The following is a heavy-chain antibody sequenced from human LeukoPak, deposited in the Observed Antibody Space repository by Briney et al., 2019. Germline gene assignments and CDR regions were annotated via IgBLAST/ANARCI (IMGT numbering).Heavy chain of an antibody. V-gene: IGHV3-20*04. J-gene: IGHJ4*02. CDR3: ARTQIGYCSGTSCTLYYFDY. CDR2: ITRNGGST. CDR1: GFTFDDYA. D-gene: IGHD2-2*01. Sequence: GGSLRLSCATSGFTFDDYALSWVRQDPGKGLEWVSSITRNGGSTAYAESVKGRFTISRGNARNSLYLQMNSLRAEDTALYYCARTQIGYCSGTSCTLYYFDYWGQGTLVTVSS.